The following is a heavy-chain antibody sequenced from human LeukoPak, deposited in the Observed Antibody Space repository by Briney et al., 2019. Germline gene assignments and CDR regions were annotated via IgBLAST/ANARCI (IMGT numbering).Heavy chain of an antibody. CDR3: ARDLVVAAPPYYYYGMDV. V-gene: IGHV6-1*01. D-gene: IGHD6-25*01. CDR2: TYYRSKWYN. CDR1: GDSVSSNSAA. Sequence: SQTLSLTCAISGDSVSSNSAAWNWIRQSPSRGLEWLGRTYYRSKWYNDNAVSVKSRITINPDTSKNQFSLQLNSVTPEDTAVYYCARDLVVAAPPYYYYGMDVWGQGTTVTVSS. J-gene: IGHJ6*02.